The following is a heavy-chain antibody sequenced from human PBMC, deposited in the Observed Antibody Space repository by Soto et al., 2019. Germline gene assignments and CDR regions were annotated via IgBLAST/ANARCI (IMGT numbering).Heavy chain of an antibody. V-gene: IGHV1-18*01. J-gene: IGHJ6*02. Sequence: GASVKVSCKASGYTFTTYCISWVRQAPGQGLEWMGWISAYNGNTKYAQNLQGRVTMTTDTSTSTANMELRSLRSDDTAVYYCARVSGRYGDSRMDVWGQGTTVTVSS. CDR3: ARVSGRYGDSRMDV. CDR2: ISAYNGNT. D-gene: IGHD4-17*01. CDR1: GYTFTTYC.